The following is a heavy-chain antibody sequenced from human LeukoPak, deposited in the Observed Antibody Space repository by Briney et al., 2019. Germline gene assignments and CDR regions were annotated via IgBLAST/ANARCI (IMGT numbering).Heavy chain of an antibody. CDR3: ASTSIAARPFWFDP. CDR1: GGSISSYY. D-gene: IGHD6-6*01. V-gene: IGHV4-59*01. CDR2: IYYSGST. Sequence: PSETLSLTCTVSGGSISSYYWSLIRQPPGKGLEWIGYIYYSGSTNYNPSLKSRVTISVDASKNQFSLKLSSVTAADTAVYYCASTSIAARPFWFDPWGQGTLVTVSS. J-gene: IGHJ5*02.